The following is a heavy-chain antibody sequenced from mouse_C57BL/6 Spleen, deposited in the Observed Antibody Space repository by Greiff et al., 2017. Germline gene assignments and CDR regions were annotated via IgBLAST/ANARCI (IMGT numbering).Heavy chain of an antibody. D-gene: IGHD2-4*01. J-gene: IGHJ3*01. CDR3: ARTYDYDGAWFAY. CDR2: IWTGGGT. Sequence: VKVVESGPGLVAPSQSLSITCTVSGFSFTSYAISWVRQPPGKGLEWLGVIWTGGGTNYNSALKSRLSISKDNSKSQVFLKMNSLQTDDTARYYCARTYDYDGAWFAYWGQGTLVTVSA. CDR1: GFSFTSYA. V-gene: IGHV2-9-1*01.